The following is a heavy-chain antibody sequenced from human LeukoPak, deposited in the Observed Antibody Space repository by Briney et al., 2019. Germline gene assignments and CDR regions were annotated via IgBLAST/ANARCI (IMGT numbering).Heavy chain of an antibody. CDR2: IYPGDSDT. CDR1: GYSFTSYW. CDR3: ARRSRVPAAYSYYYYYMDV. J-gene: IGHJ6*03. Sequence: GESLKISCKGSGYSFTSYWTGWVRQMPGKGLEWMGIIYPGDSDTRYSPSFQGQVTISADKSISTAYLQWSSLKASDTAMYYCARRSRVPAAYSYYYYYMDVWGKGTTVTVSS. D-gene: IGHD2-2*01. V-gene: IGHV5-51*01.